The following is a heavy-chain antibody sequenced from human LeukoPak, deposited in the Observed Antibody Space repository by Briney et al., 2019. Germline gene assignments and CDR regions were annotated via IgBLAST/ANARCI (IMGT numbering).Heavy chain of an antibody. Sequence: PGGSLRLSCAASGFTFSSYAMSWVRQAPGKGLEWVSAISGSGGSTYYADSVKGRFTISRDNSKNTLYLQMNSLRAEDTAVYYCAKEGKILSYYDSSGYLGDAAFDIWGQGTMVTVSS. CDR3: AKEGKILSYYDSSGYLGDAAFDI. J-gene: IGHJ3*02. CDR2: ISGSGGST. CDR1: GFTFSSYA. V-gene: IGHV3-23*01. D-gene: IGHD3-22*01.